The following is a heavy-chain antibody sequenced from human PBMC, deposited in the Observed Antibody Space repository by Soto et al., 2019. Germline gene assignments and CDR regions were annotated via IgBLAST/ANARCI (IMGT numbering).Heavy chain of an antibody. D-gene: IGHD3-10*01. CDR3: TTPHYYASGSYY. CDR2: ISHNVSIQ. V-gene: IGHV3-30*04. J-gene: IGHJ4*02. Sequence: PGGSLRLSCAASGLSFSNYAMHWVRQAPGKGLEWVTMISHNVSIQFYADSVKGRFTISRDNSKDTLYLQMNSLTPADTAVYYCTTPHYYASGSYYWGQGTLVTVSS. CDR1: GLSFSNYA.